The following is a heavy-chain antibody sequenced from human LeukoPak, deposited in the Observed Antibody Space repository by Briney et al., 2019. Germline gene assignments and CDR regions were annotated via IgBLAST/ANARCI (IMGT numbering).Heavy chain of an antibody. CDR3: ARARGRITIFGVESLTKGGTFDY. CDR2: MNPNSGNT. CDR1: GYTFTSYD. J-gene: IGHJ4*02. Sequence: ASVKVSCKASGYTFTSYDINWVRQATGQGLEWMGWMNPNSGNTGYAQKFQGRVTITRNTSISTAYMELSSLRSEDTAVYYCARARGRITIFGVESLTKGGTFDYWGQGTLVTVSS. V-gene: IGHV1-8*03. D-gene: IGHD3-3*01.